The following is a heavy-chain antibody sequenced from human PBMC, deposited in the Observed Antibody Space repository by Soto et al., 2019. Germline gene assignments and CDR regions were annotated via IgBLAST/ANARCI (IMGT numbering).Heavy chain of an antibody. CDR1: GGSISNYH. CDR2: IYYSGST. V-gene: IGHV4-30-4*01. D-gene: IGHD3-16*01. J-gene: IGHJ6*02. CDR3: ARDLGEYYYYGMDV. Sequence: PSETLSLTCTVSGGSISNYHWSWIRQPPGKGLEWIGYIYYSGSTYYNPSLKSRVTISVDTSKNQFSLKLSSVTAADTAVYYCARDLGEYYYYGMDVWGQGTTVTVSS.